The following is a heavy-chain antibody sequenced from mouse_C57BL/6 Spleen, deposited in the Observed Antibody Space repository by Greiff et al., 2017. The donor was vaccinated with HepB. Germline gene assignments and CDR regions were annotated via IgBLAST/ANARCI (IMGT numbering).Heavy chain of an antibody. V-gene: IGHV3-6*01. CDR2: ISYDGSN. CDR3: ARDRSTLLYWYFDV. CDR1: GYSITSGYY. J-gene: IGHJ1*03. Sequence: EVKVEESGPGLVKPSQPLSLTCSVTGYSITSGYYWNWIRQFPGNKLEWMGYISYDGSNNYNPSLKNRISITRDTSKNQFFLKLNSVTTEDTATYYCARDRSTLLYWYFDVWGTGTTVTVSS.